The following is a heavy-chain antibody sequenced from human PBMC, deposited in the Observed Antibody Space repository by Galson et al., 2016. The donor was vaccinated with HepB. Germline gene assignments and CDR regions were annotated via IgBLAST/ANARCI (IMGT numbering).Heavy chain of an antibody. V-gene: IGHV6-1*01. CDR3: ARAGGLNENFHFDY. Sequence: CAISWDSVSNNIAAWNWIRQSPSRGLEWLGRAYYRSDWYNDYAGSVRSRITINPDTSKNQFSLQLNSVTPEDTAVYYCARAGGLNENFHFDYWGQGTLVTVSS. J-gene: IGHJ4*02. CDR2: AYYRSDWYN. D-gene: IGHD1-1*01. CDR1: WDSVSNNIAA.